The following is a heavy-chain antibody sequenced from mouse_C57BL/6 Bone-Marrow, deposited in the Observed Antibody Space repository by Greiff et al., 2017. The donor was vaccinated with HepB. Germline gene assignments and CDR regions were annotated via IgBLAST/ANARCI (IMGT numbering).Heavy chain of an antibody. D-gene: IGHD3-1*01. CDR1: GYSITSGYY. CDR3: ARGYGVDFDY. V-gene: IGHV3-6*01. J-gene: IGHJ2*01. CDR2: ISYDGSN. Sequence: EVQLVESGPGLVKPSQSLSLTCSVTGYSITSGYYWNWIRQFPGNKLEWMGYISYDGSNNYNPSLKNRISITRDTSKNQFFLKLNSVTTEDTATYYCARGYGVDFDYWGQGTTLTVSS.